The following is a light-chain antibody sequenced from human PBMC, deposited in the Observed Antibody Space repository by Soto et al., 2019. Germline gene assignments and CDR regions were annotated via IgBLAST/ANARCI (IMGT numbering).Light chain of an antibody. CDR3: QQYNNWPPWT. CDR1: QSVGSN. Sequence: EVVMTQSPATLSVSPGERATLSCRASQSVGSNLACYQQRPGQPPRLLIYRASTRVTGVSARFSGSGSGTEFTLTISSLQSEDFAVYYCQQYNNWPPWTFGQGTKVEIK. CDR2: RAS. V-gene: IGKV3-15*01. J-gene: IGKJ1*01.